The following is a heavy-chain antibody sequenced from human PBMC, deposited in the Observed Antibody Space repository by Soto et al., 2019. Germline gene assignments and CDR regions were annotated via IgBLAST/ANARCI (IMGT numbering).Heavy chain of an antibody. CDR1: GFTVGNNY. CDR2: IYSTGTT. J-gene: IGHJ4*02. V-gene: IGHV3-53*01. D-gene: IGHD3-10*01. CDR3: AKDGRGSGSHYNSFGY. Sequence: ESGGGLIQPGGSLKLSCAASGFTVGNNYMSWVRQAPGMGLEWVSLIYSTGTTKYADSVKGRFTVSRDNAKNTLYLQMNSLRAEDTAVYYCAKDGRGSGSHYNSFGYWGQGTLVTVSS.